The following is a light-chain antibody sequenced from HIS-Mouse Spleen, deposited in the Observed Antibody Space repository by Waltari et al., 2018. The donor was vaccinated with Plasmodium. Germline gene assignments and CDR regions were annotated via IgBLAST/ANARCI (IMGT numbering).Light chain of an antibody. CDR2: KDS. V-gene: IGLV3-27*01. J-gene: IGLJ3*02. CDR3: YSAADNNLV. CDR1: VLAKKY. Sequence: SYELTQPSSVSVSPGQTARPPCSGDVLAKKYARWFQQKPGQAPVLVIYKDSERPSGIPERFSGSSSGTTVTLTISGAQVEDEADYYCYSAADNNLVFGGGTKLTVL.